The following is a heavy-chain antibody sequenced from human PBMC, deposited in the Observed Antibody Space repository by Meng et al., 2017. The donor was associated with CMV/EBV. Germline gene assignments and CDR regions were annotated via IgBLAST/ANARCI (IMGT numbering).Heavy chain of an antibody. CDR3: ARGRDCSSTSCYRGSIDY. Sequence: SQTLSLTCAVYGGSFSGYYWSWIRQPPGKGLEWIGEINHSGSTNYNPSLKSRVTISVDTSKNQFSLKLSYVTAADTAVYYCARGRDCSSTSCYRGSIDYWGQGTLVTVSS. D-gene: IGHD2-2*01. CDR1: GGSFSGYY. J-gene: IGHJ4*02. V-gene: IGHV4-34*01. CDR2: INHSGST.